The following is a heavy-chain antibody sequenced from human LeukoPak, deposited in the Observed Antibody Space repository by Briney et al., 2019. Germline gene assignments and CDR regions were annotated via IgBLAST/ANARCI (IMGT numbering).Heavy chain of an antibody. CDR1: GFTFSSYA. CDR3: AEDWEVGWLGENYFDY. J-gene: IGHJ4*02. D-gene: IGHD6-19*01. Sequence: GGSLRLSCAASGFTFSSYAMSWVRQAPGKGLEWVSAISGSGGSTYYADSVKGRFTISRDNSKNTLYLQMNSLRAEDTAVYYCAEDWEVGWLGENYFDYWGQGTLVTVSS. V-gene: IGHV3-23*01. CDR2: ISGSGGST.